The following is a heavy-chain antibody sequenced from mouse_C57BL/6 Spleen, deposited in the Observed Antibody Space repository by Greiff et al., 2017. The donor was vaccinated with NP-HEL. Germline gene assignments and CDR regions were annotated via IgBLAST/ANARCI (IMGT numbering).Heavy chain of an antibody. Sequence: EVQLQQSGPELVKPGASVKMSCKASGYTFTDYNMHWVKQSHGKSLEWIGYINPNNGGTSYNQKFKGKATLTVNKSSSTAYMELRSLTSEDSAVYYCARGTVFDGLGGYWGQGTSVTVSS. CDR1: GYTFTDYN. CDR2: INPNNGGT. J-gene: IGHJ4*01. CDR3: ARGTVFDGLGGY. V-gene: IGHV1-22*01. D-gene: IGHD2-3*01.